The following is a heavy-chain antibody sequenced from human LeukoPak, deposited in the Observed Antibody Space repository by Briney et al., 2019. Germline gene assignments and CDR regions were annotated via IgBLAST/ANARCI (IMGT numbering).Heavy chain of an antibody. Sequence: GGSLRLSCAASGFTFRSYAMSWVRQAPGKGLEWGSGISGSGGSTYYADSVKGRFTISRDSSKNTVYLQMNSLRDEDTAVYYCVGGSGYLIEYWGQGTLVTVSS. D-gene: IGHD3-22*01. CDR3: VGGSGYLIEY. V-gene: IGHV3-23*01. CDR1: GFTFRSYA. CDR2: ISGSGGST. J-gene: IGHJ4*02.